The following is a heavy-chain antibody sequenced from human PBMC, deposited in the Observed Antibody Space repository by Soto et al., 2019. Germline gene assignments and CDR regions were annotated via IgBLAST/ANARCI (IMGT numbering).Heavy chain of an antibody. CDR2: IYYSGST. CDR3: ARVVGIAAAERWYFDL. D-gene: IGHD6-13*01. CDR1: GGSISSGGYY. Sequence: SETLSLTCTVSGGSISSGGYYWSWIRQHPGKGLEWIGYIYYSGSTYYNPSLKSRVTISVDTSKNQFSLKLSSVTAADTAVYYCARVVGIAAAERWYFDLWGRGTLVTVSS. J-gene: IGHJ2*01. V-gene: IGHV4-31*03.